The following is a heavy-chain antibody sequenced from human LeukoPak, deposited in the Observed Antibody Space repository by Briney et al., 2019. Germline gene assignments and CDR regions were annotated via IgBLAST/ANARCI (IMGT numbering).Heavy chain of an antibody. D-gene: IGHD6-19*01. CDR1: GFTVSSNY. CDR3: AKGYSSGWYNLGY. V-gene: IGHV3-23*01. J-gene: IGHJ4*02. CDR2: ISGSGGST. Sequence: GGSLRLSCAASGFTVSSNYMSWVRQAPGKGLEWVSAISGSGGSTYYADSVKGRFTISRDNSKNTLYLQMNSLRAEDTAVYYCAKGYSSGWYNLGYWGQGTLVTVSS.